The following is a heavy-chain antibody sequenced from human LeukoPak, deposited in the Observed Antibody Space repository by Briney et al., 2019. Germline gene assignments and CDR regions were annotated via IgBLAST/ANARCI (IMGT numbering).Heavy chain of an antibody. V-gene: IGHV4-61*05. J-gene: IGHJ4*02. CDR1: GGSISSSSYY. CDR3: ARHGMYSSGWYLDY. Sequence: SETLSLTCTVSGGSISSSSYYWGWIRQPPGKGLEWIGYIYYSGSTNYNPSLKSRVTISVDTSKNQFSLKLSSVTAADTAVYYCARHGMYSSGWYLDYWGQGTLVTVSS. CDR2: IYYSGST. D-gene: IGHD6-19*01.